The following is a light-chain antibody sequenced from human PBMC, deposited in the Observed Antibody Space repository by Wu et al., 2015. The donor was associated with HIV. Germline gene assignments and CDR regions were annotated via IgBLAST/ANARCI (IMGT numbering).Light chain of an antibody. CDR3: QQYGGSRRH. Sequence: ELVLTQSPGTLSLSPGQRATLFCRASQSVSSTSLAWYQHKPGQAPRLLIYSTSSRAAGIPDRFSGSGSRTDFTLTITRLEPEDFAVYYCQQYGGSRRHFGGGPRWSSN. CDR1: QSVSSTS. V-gene: IGKV3-20*01. J-gene: IGKJ4*01. CDR2: STS.